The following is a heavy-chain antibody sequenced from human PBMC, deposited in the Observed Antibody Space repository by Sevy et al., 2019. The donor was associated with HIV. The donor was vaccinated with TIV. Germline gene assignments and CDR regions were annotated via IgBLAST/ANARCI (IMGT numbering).Heavy chain of an antibody. CDR3: TRDKRPSIPGYSSSWYNWFDP. Sequence: GGSLRLSCTASGFTFGDYAMSWFRQAPGKGLEWVGFIRSKAYGGTTEYAAFVKGSFTISRGDSKSIAFLQMNSLKTEDTAVYYCTRDKRPSIPGYSSSWYNWFDPWGQGTLVTVSS. D-gene: IGHD6-13*01. J-gene: IGHJ5*02. V-gene: IGHV3-49*03. CDR2: IRSKAYGGTT. CDR1: GFTFGDYA.